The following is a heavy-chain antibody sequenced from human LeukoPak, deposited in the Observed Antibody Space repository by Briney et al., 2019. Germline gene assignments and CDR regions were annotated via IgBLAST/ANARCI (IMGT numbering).Heavy chain of an antibody. V-gene: IGHV3-11*04. J-gene: IGHJ6*03. Sequence: GGSLRLSCAASGFTFSDYYMSWIRQAPGKGLEWVSYISSSGSTIYYADSVKGRFTISRDNAKNSLYLQMNSLRAEDAAVYYCARIADFWSGYYMDVWGKGTTVTVSS. D-gene: IGHD3-3*01. CDR2: ISSSGSTI. CDR3: ARIADFWSGYYMDV. CDR1: GFTFSDYY.